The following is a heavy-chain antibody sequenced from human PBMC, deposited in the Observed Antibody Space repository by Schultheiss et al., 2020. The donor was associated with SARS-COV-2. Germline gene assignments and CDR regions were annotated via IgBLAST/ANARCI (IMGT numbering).Heavy chain of an antibody. CDR2: INPNSGGT. D-gene: IGHD3-10*01. CDR1: GYTFTSYG. J-gene: IGHJ6*02. CDR3: ARGSLLWFGPVPYYYYGMDV. V-gene: IGHV1-2*02. Sequence: ASVKVSCKASGYTFTSYGISWVRQAPGQGLEWMGWINPNSGGTNYAQKFQGRVTMTRDTSISTAYMELSRLRSDDTAVYYCARGSLLWFGPVPYYYYGMDVWGQGTTVTVSS.